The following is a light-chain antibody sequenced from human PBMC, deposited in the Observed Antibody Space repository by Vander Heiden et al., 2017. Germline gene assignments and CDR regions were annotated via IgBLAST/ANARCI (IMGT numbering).Light chain of an antibody. Sequence: TQSPPSLSAFVGDRVTITCRASQSISSYLNWYQQKPGKAPKLLIYAASSLQSGVPSRFSGSGSGTDFTLTISSLQPEDFATYYCQQSYSTPRGYTFGQGTKLEIK. CDR2: AAS. V-gene: IGKV1-39*01. J-gene: IGKJ2*01. CDR1: QSISSY. CDR3: QQSYSTPRGYT.